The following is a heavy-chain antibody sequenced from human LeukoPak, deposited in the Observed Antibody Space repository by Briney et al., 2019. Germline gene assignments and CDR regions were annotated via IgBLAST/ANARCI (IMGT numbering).Heavy chain of an antibody. CDR1: GFTFSSYA. J-gene: IGHJ6*02. CDR3: AKGPYYYYGMDV. V-gene: IGHV3-23*01. Sequence: GGSLRLSCEASGFTFSSYAMSWVRQAPGKGLEWVSAISGSGGSTYYADSVKGRFTISRDNSKNTLHLQMNSLRAEDTAVYYCAKGPYYYYGMDVWGQGTTVTVSS. CDR2: ISGSGGST.